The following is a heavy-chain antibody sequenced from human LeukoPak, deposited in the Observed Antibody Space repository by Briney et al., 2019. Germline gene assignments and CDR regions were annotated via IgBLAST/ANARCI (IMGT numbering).Heavy chain of an antibody. CDR2: INTNTGNP. CDR1: GHTFASYA. J-gene: IGHJ5*02. CDR3: ASSPGYCSGGSCYLAPFDP. D-gene: IGHD2-15*01. Sequence: ASVKVSFKASGHTFASYAMNWVRQAPGQGLEWMGWINTNTGNPTYAQGFTGRFVFSLDTSVSTAHLQISGLKAEDTAIYYCASSPGYCSGGSCYLAPFDPWGQGTLVIVSS. V-gene: IGHV7-4-1*02.